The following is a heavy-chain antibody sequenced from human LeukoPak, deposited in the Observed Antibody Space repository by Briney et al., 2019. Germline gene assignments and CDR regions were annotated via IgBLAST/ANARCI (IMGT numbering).Heavy chain of an antibody. CDR2: VSGSGGST. V-gene: IGHV3-23*01. Sequence: GGSLRLSCAASGFTFTNYAMSWVRQAPGKGLEWVSAVSGSGGSTYYADSVRGRFTISRDNSKNTLYLQMNSLRAEDTAVYYCANAVHSKAVALPFDYWGQGTLVTVSS. CDR1: GFTFTNYA. J-gene: IGHJ4*02. CDR3: ANAVHSKAVALPFDY. D-gene: IGHD6-19*01.